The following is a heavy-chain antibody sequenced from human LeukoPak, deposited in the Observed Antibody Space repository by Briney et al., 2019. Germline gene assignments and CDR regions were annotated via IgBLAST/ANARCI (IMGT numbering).Heavy chain of an antibody. Sequence: GGSLRLSCAASGFTFSDYYVTWIRQAPGKGLEWVSYISSSGSAIYYADSVKGRITVSRDNGKNSLLLQMNSLRAEDTALYYCARGYSRAAFDIWGQGTVVAVSS. CDR3: ARGYSRAAFDI. J-gene: IGHJ3*02. CDR2: ISSSGSAI. CDR1: GFTFSDYY. D-gene: IGHD2-15*01. V-gene: IGHV3-11*04.